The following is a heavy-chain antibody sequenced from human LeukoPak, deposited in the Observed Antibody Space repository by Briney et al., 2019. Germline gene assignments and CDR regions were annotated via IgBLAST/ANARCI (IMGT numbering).Heavy chain of an antibody. D-gene: IGHD5-24*01. J-gene: IGHJ5*02. V-gene: IGHV3-11*05. CDR2: ISSSSSYT. CDR3: ARVVEMATIHFLTLRHYNWYDP. Sequence: GGSLGLSCAASGFTFSDYYMSWIRQAPGKGLEWVSYISSSSSYTKYADSVKGRFTISRDNAKNSLYLQMNSLRAEDTAVYYCARVVEMATIHFLTLRHYNWYDPWGQGTLVTVSS. CDR1: GFTFSDYY.